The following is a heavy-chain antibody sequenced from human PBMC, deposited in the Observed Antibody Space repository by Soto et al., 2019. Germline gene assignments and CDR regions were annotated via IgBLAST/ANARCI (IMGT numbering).Heavy chain of an antibody. CDR1: GGTFSSYA. J-gene: IGHJ6*02. CDR3: ARKGDRDYDILTGELYYYGMDV. CDR2: IIPIFGTA. V-gene: IGHV1-69*13. Sequence: SVKVSCKASGGTFSSYAISWVRQAPGQGLEWMGGIIPIFGTANYAQKFQGRVTITADESTSTAYMELSSLRSEDTAVYYCARKGDRDYDILTGELYYYGMDVWGQGTTVTVSS. D-gene: IGHD3-9*01.